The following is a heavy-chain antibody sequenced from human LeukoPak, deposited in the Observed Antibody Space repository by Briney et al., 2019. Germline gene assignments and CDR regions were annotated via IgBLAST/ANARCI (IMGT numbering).Heavy chain of an antibody. CDR3: TRGDPDF. V-gene: IGHV3-7*01. CDR1: GFTFSDYG. J-gene: IGHJ4*02. Sequence: GGSLRLSCAPSGFTFSDYGMHWGRQAPGKGLEWVANIKQDGSANYYVDSVKGRFTISKDIGKNSLYLKMNSLRVDDTAVYYCTRGDPDFWGQGTLVSVSS. CDR2: IKQDGSAN. D-gene: IGHD3-3*01.